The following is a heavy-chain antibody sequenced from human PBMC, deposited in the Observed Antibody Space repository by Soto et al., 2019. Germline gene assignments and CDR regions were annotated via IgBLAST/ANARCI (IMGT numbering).Heavy chain of an antibody. Sequence: EVQVLESGGGLVQPGGSLRLSCAASGFTFSNYGMSWVRQAPGKGLEWVSSISGSGGRTYYADSVKGRFTISRDNSKNTLYLQTDSLSAEDTAFYYCAKSDCSGGSCYFPFDCWGQGTLVTVSS. J-gene: IGHJ4*02. D-gene: IGHD2-15*01. CDR2: ISGSGGRT. CDR3: AKSDCSGGSCYFPFDC. V-gene: IGHV3-23*01. CDR1: GFTFSNYG.